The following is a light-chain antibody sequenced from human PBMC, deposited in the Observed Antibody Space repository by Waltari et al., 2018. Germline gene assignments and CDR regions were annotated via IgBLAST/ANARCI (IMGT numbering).Light chain of an antibody. Sequence: DIVMTQSPDSLTVSLGERATINFKSTQTILYSSSNKNYLAWYQQKPRQPPKLLIYWASTRESGVPDRFSGTGSGTDFTLTISRLQAEDVAVYYCQQYFKTPLTFGGGTKVEIK. CDR3: QQYFKTPLT. V-gene: IGKV4-1*01. J-gene: IGKJ4*01. CDR1: QTILYSSSNKNY. CDR2: WAS.